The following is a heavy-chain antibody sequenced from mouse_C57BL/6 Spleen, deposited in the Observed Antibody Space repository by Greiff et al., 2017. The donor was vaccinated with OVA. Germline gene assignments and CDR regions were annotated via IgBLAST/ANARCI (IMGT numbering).Heavy chain of an antibody. Sequence: VQLQQPGAELVKPGASVKMSCKASGYTFTSYWITWVKQRPGQGLEWIGDIYPGSGSTNYNEKFKSKATLTVDTSSSTAYMQLSSLTSEDSAVYYCARRRNYDYGTWFAYWGQGTLVTVSA. J-gene: IGHJ3*01. CDR2: IYPGSGST. D-gene: IGHD2-4*01. CDR3: ARRRNYDYGTWFAY. CDR1: GYTFTSYW. V-gene: IGHV1-55*01.